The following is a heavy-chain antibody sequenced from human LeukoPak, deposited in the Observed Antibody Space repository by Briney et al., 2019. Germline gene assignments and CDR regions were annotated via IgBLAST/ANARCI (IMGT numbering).Heavy chain of an antibody. J-gene: IGHJ4*02. D-gene: IGHD4-17*01. CDR2: IRYDGSNK. Sequence: PGGSLRLSCAASGFTFSSYGMHWVRQAPGKGLEWVAFIRYDGSNKYYADSVKGRFTISRDNSKNTLDLQMNSLRAEDTAVYYCAKRIMTTMTDLVVFDYWGQGTLVTVSS. V-gene: IGHV3-30*02. CDR3: AKRIMTTMTDLVVFDY. CDR1: GFTFSSYG.